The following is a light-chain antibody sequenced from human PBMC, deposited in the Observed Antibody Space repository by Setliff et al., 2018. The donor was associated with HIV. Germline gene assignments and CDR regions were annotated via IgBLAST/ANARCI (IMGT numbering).Light chain of an antibody. Sequence: QSVLTQPPSVSGAPGQRVTISCTGSSSNIGASYDVHWYQHLPGTAPKLLIYGNNNRPSGVPDRFSGSKSGTSASLAITGLQAEDEADYYCQSYDSSLSGSKVFGTGTKVTVL. J-gene: IGLJ1*01. V-gene: IGLV1-40*01. CDR2: GNN. CDR3: QSYDSSLSGSKV. CDR1: SSNIGASYD.